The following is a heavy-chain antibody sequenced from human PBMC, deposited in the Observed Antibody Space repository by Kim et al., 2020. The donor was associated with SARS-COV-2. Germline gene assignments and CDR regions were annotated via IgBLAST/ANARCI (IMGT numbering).Heavy chain of an antibody. CDR2: INPNSGGT. V-gene: IGHV1-2*02. CDR1: GYTFTAYY. D-gene: IGHD6-19*01. CDR3: AREVRGWLPNDY. Sequence: ASVKVSCKASGYTFTAYYMHWVRQAPGQGLEWMGWINPNSGGTNYAQKFQGRVTMTRDTSISTAYMELSRVRSDDTAVYYCAREVRGWLPNDYWGQGTLVIVSS. J-gene: IGHJ4*02.